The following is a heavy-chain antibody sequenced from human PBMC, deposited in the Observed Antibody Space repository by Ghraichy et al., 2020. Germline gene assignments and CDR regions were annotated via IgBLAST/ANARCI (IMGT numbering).Heavy chain of an antibody. J-gene: IGHJ2*01. V-gene: IGHV1-3*01. Sequence: VKVSCKASGYRFTAYTIHWMRQAPGQTLEWMGWINPDSGNTIYADNFQGRLTLTRDTSANTAYMELSTLTSEDTAVYYCAKDLANWGADWYFDLWGRGSLVTVSS. D-gene: IGHD7-27*01. CDR1: GYRFTAYT. CDR3: AKDLANWGADWYFDL. CDR2: INPDSGNT.